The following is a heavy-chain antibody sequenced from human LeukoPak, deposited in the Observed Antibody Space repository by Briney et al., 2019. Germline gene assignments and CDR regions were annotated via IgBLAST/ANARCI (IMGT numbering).Heavy chain of an antibody. CDR2: ISSSGSTI. J-gene: IGHJ4*02. D-gene: IGHD3-22*01. CDR3: AREYYDSSGYYYFDY. CDR1: GFTFSDYY. V-gene: IGHV3-11*04. Sequence: GGSLRLSCAASGFTFSDYYMSWIRQAPGKGLEWVSYISSSGSTIYYADSVKGRFTISRDNAKNSLYLQMNSLRAEDTAVYYCAREYYDSSGYYYFDYWGQGTLVTVSS.